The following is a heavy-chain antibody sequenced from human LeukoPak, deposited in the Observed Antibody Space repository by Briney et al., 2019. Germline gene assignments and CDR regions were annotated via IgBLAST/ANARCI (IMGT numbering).Heavy chain of an antibody. CDR1: GGSISSYY. CDR2: IYTSGST. CDR3: ARAAARRYYYYMDV. Sequence: SETLSLTCTVSGGSISSYYWSWIRPPAGKGLEWIGRIYTSGSTNYNPSLKSRVTISVDKSKNQFSLKLSSVTAADTAVYYCARAAARRYYYYMDVWGKGTTVTVSS. J-gene: IGHJ6*03. V-gene: IGHV4-4*07. D-gene: IGHD6-6*01.